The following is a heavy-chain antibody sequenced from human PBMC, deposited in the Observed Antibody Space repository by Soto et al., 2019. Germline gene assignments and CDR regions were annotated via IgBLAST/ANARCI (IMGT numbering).Heavy chain of an antibody. CDR2: MYYSGST. J-gene: IGHJ4*02. D-gene: IGHD1-26*01. V-gene: IGHV4-59*01. CDR1: GGSISSYY. Sequence: SETLSLTCTVSGGSISSYYWSWIRQPPGKGLEWIGYMYYSGSTNYNPALKSRVTISVDTSKNQFSLKLSSVTAADTAVYYCARGRYPSLDYWGQGTLVTVYS. CDR3: ARGRYPSLDY.